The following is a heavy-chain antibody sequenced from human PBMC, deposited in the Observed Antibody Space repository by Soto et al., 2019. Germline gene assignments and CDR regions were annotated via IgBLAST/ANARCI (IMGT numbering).Heavy chain of an antibody. CDR2: ISGSGSTI. CDR3: AKVFYYYDSSGYYYFDY. CDR1: GFTFSSYA. J-gene: IGHJ4*02. V-gene: IGHV3-23*01. Sequence: GGSLRLSCAASGFTFSSYAVSWVRQAPGKGPEWTSSISGSGSTIYYADSVKGRFTISRDNSKNTLYLQMSSLRAEDTAVYYCAKVFYYYDSSGYYYFDYWGQGTLVTVSS. D-gene: IGHD3-22*01.